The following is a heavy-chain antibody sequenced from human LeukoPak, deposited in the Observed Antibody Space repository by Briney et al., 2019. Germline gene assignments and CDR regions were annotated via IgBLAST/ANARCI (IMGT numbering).Heavy chain of an antibody. J-gene: IGHJ4*02. V-gene: IGHV4-34*01. CDR3: ARGHSSVVTGIPYYFDY. D-gene: IGHD2-21*02. CDR1: GGSFSGYY. CDR2: IYHSGST. Sequence: SETLSLTCAVYGGSFSGYYWSWIRQPPGKGLEWIGEIYHSGSTNYNPSLKSRVTISVDTSKNQFSLKLSSVTAADTAVYYCARGHSSVVTGIPYYFDYWGQGALVTVSS.